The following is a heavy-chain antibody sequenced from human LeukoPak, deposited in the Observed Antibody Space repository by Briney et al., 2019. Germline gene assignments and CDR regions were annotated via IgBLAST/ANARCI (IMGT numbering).Heavy chain of an antibody. Sequence: GGSLRLSCAASGFTFSSYGMHWVRQAPGKGLEWVAVIWYDGSNKYYADSVKGRFTISRDNSKSTLYLQMNSLRAEDTAVYYCARDMAALYYYYGMDVWGKGTTVTVSS. J-gene: IGHJ6*04. CDR3: ARDMAALYYYYGMDV. V-gene: IGHV3-33*01. CDR2: IWYDGSNK. CDR1: GFTFSSYG. D-gene: IGHD5-24*01.